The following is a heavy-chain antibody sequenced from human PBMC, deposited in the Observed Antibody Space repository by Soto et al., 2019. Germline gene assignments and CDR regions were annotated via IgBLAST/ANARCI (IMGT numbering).Heavy chain of an antibody. CDR1: GFTFTDYA. Sequence: EVQLLESGGGLVQPGGSLRLSCAASGFTFTDYAMTWVRQAPGKGLEWVSSISGSASSTFYAGSVKGRFTIFRDNSRNTVSLQMTSLRAEDTAVYYCAKASSTISPDYCGQGTPVTVSS. CDR3: AKASSTISPDY. V-gene: IGHV3-23*01. CDR2: ISGSASST. D-gene: IGHD5-12*01. J-gene: IGHJ4*02.